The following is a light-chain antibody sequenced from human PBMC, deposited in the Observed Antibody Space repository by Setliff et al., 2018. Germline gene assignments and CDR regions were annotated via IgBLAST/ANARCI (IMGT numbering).Light chain of an antibody. CDR2: SNN. CDR3: AAWDDSLTGSYV. J-gene: IGLJ1*01. CDR1: IGGNT. V-gene: IGLV1-44*01. Sequence: IGGNTVNWYQQLPGTAPRLLIFSNNDRPSGVSNRFTGSKSGTSASLTISGLQSEDEGDYYCAAWDDSLTGSYVFGTGTKVTVL.